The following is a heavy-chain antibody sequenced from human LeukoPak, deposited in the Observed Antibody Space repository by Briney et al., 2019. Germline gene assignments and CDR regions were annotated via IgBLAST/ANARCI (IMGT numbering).Heavy chain of an antibody. J-gene: IGHJ5*02. CDR2: IYLCDSET. D-gene: IGHD6-13*01. V-gene: IGHV5-51*01. Sequence: GESLKISCKGSGYSFNNYWIGWVRQMPGKGLEWVGIIYLCDSETTYSPSFQGQVTISADKSISTAYLQWHSLEASDTAMYYCARQVDYTSSWHNYIWFDPWGQGTLVTVSS. CDR1: GYSFNNYW. CDR3: ARQVDYTSSWHNYIWFDP.